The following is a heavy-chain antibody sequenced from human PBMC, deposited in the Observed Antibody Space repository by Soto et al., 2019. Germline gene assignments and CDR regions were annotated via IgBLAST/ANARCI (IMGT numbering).Heavy chain of an antibody. Sequence: SGGSLRLSCAASGFTFSSYSMNWARQAPGKGLEWISYISSSSRTIYYPDSVKGRFTISRDNAKNTLYLQINSLRAEDTAVYYCAKDRDSSGYYYRNYWGQGTLVTVSS. J-gene: IGHJ4*02. V-gene: IGHV3-48*01. CDR3: AKDRDSSGYYYRNY. CDR2: ISSSSRTI. CDR1: GFTFSSYS. D-gene: IGHD3-22*01.